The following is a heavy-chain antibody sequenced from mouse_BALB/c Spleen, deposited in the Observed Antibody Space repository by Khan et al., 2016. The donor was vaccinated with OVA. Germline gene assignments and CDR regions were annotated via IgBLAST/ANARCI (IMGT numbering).Heavy chain of an antibody. CDR1: GYSITSDYA. J-gene: IGHJ3*01. CDR2: ISYSGRT. V-gene: IGHV3-2*02. CDR3: AMGRTY. D-gene: IGHD4-1*01. Sequence: EVQLQESGPGLVKPSQSLSLTCTVTGYSITSDYAWNWIRQFPGNKLEWMGYISYSGRTSYNPSLKSRISVTRDTSKNQFFLQLTSVTTEDTGTKYWAMGRTYWGQGTLVTVSA.